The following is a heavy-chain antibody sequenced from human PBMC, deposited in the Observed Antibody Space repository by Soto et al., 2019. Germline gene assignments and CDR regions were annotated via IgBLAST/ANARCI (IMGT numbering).Heavy chain of an antibody. D-gene: IGHD3-10*01. J-gene: IGHJ4*02. CDR3: ARIYYGSGSYRFDY. CDR1: GGSISSSSYY. CDR2: IYYSGST. Sequence: SETLSLTCTVSGGSISSSSYYWGWIRQPPGKGLEWIGSIYYSGSTYYNPSLKSRVTISVDTSKNQFSLKLSSVTAADTAVYYCARIYYGSGSYRFDYWGQGTLVTVSS. V-gene: IGHV4-39*01.